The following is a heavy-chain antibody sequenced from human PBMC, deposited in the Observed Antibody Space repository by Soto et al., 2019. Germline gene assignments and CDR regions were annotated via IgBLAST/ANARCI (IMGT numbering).Heavy chain of an antibody. CDR1: GGTFSSYA. Sequence: QVQLVQSGAGVKKPGSSVKVSCKASGGTFSSYAISWVRQAPGQGLEWVGGIIPISGTTNYAQKLQGRVTITAVESKRTAYLELGSPRCEETAVCYCARGGGYCSGGSCYSGHYYCRMDVWGQGTTVTVSS. V-gene: IGHV1-69*01. D-gene: IGHD2-15*01. CDR2: IIPISGTT. J-gene: IGHJ6*02. CDR3: ARGGGYCSGGSCYSGHYYCRMDV.